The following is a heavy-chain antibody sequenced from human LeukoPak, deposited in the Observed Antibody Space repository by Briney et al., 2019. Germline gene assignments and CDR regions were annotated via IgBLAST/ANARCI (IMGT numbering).Heavy chain of an antibody. CDR1: GYTFAGYY. D-gene: IGHD2-15*01. CDR3: ARDIEYFDY. Sequence: ASVKVSCKASGYTFAGYYMHWVRQAPGQGLEWMGWINPNSGGTNYAQKFQGWVTMTRDTSISTAYMELSSLRSEDTAVYYCARDIEYFDYWGQGTVVIVSS. J-gene: IGHJ4*02. V-gene: IGHV1-2*04. CDR2: INPNSGGT.